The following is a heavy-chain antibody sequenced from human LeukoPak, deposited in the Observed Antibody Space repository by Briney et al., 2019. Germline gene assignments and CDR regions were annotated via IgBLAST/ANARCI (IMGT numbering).Heavy chain of an antibody. CDR1: GYTFTSYD. CDR2: MNPNSGNT. V-gene: IGHV1-8*01. CDR3: ARGRSSSWYSPIDYYYYYGMDV. D-gene: IGHD6-13*01. J-gene: IGHJ6*02. Sequence: WASVKVSCKAPGYTFTSYDINWVRQATGQGLEWMGWMNPNSGNTGYAQKFQGRVTMTRNTSISTAYMELSSLRSEDTAVYYCARGRSSSWYSPIDYYYYYGMDVWGQGTTVTVSS.